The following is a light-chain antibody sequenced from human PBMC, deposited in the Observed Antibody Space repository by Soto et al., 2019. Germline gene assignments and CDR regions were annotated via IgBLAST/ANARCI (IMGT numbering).Light chain of an antibody. V-gene: IGKV3-11*01. CDR3: QQRSNWPLIT. Sequence: EIVLTQSPATLSLSPGERATLSCRASQSVSNYLAWYQQKPGQAPRLLMYDASNRATGIPARFSGSGSGTDFTLTISSLEPEDFAVYYCQQRSNWPLITFGQGTRLEIK. J-gene: IGKJ5*01. CDR2: DAS. CDR1: QSVSNY.